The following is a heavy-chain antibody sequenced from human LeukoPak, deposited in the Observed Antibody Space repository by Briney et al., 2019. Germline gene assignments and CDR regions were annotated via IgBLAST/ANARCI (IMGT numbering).Heavy chain of an antibody. CDR3: TTDPLSRITYYYDSSGYYYSDY. CDR1: GFTFSNAW. D-gene: IGHD3-22*01. Sequence: GGSLRLSCAASGFTFSNAWMSWVRQAPGKGLEWVGRIKSKTDGGTTDYAAPVKGRFTISRDDSKNTLYLQMNSLKTEDTAVYYCTTDPLSRITYYYDSSGYYYSDYWGQGTLVTVSS. V-gene: IGHV3-15*01. J-gene: IGHJ4*02. CDR2: IKSKTDGGTT.